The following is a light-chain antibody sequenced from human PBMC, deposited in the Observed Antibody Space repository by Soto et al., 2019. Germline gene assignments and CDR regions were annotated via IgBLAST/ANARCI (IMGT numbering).Light chain of an antibody. J-gene: IGKJ1*01. V-gene: IGKV1-39*01. CDR1: QSISSF. CDR3: QQSFSTPPT. CDR2: AAS. Sequence: DIQMTQSPSSLSASVGDRVTITCRASQSISSFLTWYQQKAGKAPKLLIYAASSLQSGVPSRFSGSGSGTDFTLTISSLQPEEFASYYCQQSFSTPPTFGQGTKVEIK.